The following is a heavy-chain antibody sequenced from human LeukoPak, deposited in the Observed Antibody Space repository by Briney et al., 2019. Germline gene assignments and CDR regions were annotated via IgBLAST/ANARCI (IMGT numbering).Heavy chain of an antibody. CDR2: IRYDGSIK. Sequence: TGGSLRLSCAASGVTFSNFGMHWVRQAPGKAVQWVAFIRYDGSIKYYADSVKGRFTISRDNSKNTLYLQMNSLRAEDTAVYYCAKDTVKVSTIRRVPHYMDVWGKGTTVTISS. V-gene: IGHV3-30*02. CDR1: GVTFSNFG. CDR3: AKDTVKVSTIRRVPHYMDV. D-gene: IGHD5/OR15-5a*01. J-gene: IGHJ6*03.